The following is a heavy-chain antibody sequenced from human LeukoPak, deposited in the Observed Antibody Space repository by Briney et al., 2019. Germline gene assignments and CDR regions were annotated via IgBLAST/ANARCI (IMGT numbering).Heavy chain of an antibody. CDR2: ISGSGGST. CDR1: GFTFSSYA. D-gene: IGHD3-9*01. Sequence: GGSLRLSCAAAGFTFSSYAMSWVRQAPGKGLEWVSAISGSGGSTYYADSVKGRFTISRDNSKNTLYLQMNSLRAEDTAVYYCANSPRLRYFDWADWGQGTLVTVSS. V-gene: IGHV3-23*01. J-gene: IGHJ4*02. CDR3: ANSPRLRYFDWAD.